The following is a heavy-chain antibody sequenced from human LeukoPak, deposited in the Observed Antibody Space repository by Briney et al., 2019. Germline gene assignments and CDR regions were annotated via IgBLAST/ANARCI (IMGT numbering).Heavy chain of an antibody. CDR1: GGSISSSSHS. V-gene: IGHV4-39*01. J-gene: IGHJ4*02. CDR3: ARGWFYFDY. Sequence: PSETLSLTCTVSGGSISSSSHSWGWIRQPPGKGLEWTGSIYYTGTTYYNPSLKSRVTISVDTSKNQFSLKLNSVTAADTAVYYCARGWFYFDYWGQGTLVTVSS. CDR2: IYYTGTT. D-gene: IGHD6-19*01.